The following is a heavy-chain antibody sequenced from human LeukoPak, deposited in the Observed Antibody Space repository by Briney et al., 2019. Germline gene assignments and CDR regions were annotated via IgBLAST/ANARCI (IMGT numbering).Heavy chain of an antibody. J-gene: IGHJ3*02. CDR1: GYTFTGYY. Sequence: GASVKVSCKXSGYTFTGYYMHWVQQAPGKGLEWMGLVDPEDGETIYAEKFQGRVTITADTSTDTAYMELSSLRSEDTAVYYCATVINPDAFDIWGQGTMVTVSS. D-gene: IGHD3-10*01. CDR2: VDPEDGET. CDR3: ATVINPDAFDI. V-gene: IGHV1-69-2*01.